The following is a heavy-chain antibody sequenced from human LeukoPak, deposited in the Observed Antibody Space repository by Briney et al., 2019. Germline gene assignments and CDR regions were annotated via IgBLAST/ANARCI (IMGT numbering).Heavy chain of an antibody. CDR1: GYSISSAYY. J-gene: IGHJ6*03. Sequence: SETLSLTCSVSGYSISSAYYWGWIRQPPGKGLEWIGTMYHSGSTNYNPSLKSRVTISVDTSKNQFSLKLRSVTAADTAVYYCARVEEGYGSGRRQNYYYYYMDVWGKGTTVTISS. CDR3: ARVEEGYGSGRRQNYYYYYMDV. D-gene: IGHD3-10*01. V-gene: IGHV4-38-2*02. CDR2: MYHSGST.